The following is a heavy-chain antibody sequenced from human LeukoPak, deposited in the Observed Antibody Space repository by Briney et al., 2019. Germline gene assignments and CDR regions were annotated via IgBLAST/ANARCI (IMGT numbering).Heavy chain of an antibody. Sequence: SETLSLTCTVSGGSISSYYWSWTRQPAGKGLEWIGRIYTSGSTNYNPSLKSRVTMSVDTSKNQFSLKLSSVTAAATAVYYCARVIVVVVAATRYYYYYYMDVWGKGTTVTVSS. J-gene: IGHJ6*03. CDR2: IYTSGST. V-gene: IGHV4-4*07. CDR1: GGSISSYY. CDR3: ARVIVVVVAATRYYYYYYMDV. D-gene: IGHD2-15*01.